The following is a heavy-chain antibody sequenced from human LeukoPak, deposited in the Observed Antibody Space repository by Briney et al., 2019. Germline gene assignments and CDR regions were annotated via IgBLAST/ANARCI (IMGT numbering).Heavy chain of an antibody. J-gene: IGHJ4*02. CDR3: ARWRWQQSEFDL. D-gene: IGHD5-24*01. CDR2: IFPDGHQE. Sequence: GGSLRLSCVASGFSFSSYHMSWVRRAPGKGLGCVAHIFPDGHQESCDASVRGRFTVSRDNAKNSVFLQMNSLRVEDTAIYYCARWRWQQSEFDLWGQGALVTVSS. V-gene: IGHV3-7*01. CDR1: GFSFSSYH.